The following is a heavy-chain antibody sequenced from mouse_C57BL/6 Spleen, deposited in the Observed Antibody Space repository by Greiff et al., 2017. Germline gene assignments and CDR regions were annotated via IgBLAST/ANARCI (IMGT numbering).Heavy chain of an antibody. CDR2: ISYDGSN. Sequence: EVHLVESGPGLVKPSQSLSLTCSVTGYSITSGYYWNWIRQFPGNKLEWMGYISYDGSNNYNPSLKNRISITRDTSKNQFFLKLNSVTTEDTATYYCARLLVTFDYWGQGTTLTVSS. CDR3: ARLLVTFDY. CDR1: GYSITSGYY. V-gene: IGHV3-6*01. D-gene: IGHD2-12*01. J-gene: IGHJ2*01.